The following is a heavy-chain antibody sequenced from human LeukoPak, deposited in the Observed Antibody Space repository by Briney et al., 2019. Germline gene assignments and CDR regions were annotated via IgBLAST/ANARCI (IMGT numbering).Heavy chain of an antibody. CDR1: AASISNYY. CDR3: ASPRSGYRYTFDY. V-gene: IGHV4-4*09. D-gene: IGHD3-22*01. J-gene: IGHJ4*02. Sequence: PSETLSLTCAVSAASISNYYWSWIRQAPGKGLEWIGYISTSGSTNYDPSLKSRVSISLDTSKNRFSLNLNFVTAADTAVYYCASPRSGYRYTFDYWGQGALVTVSS. CDR2: ISTSGST.